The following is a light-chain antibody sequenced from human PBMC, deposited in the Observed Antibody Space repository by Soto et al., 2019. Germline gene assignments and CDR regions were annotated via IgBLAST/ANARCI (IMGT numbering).Light chain of an antibody. CDR1: SSDVGNYNL. J-gene: IGLJ2*01. V-gene: IGLV2-23*01. CDR3: CSYAGSTTYVV. CDR2: EDT. Sequence: QSALTQPASVSGSPGQSITMSCTGTSSDVGNYNLVSWYQQHPGKAPKLMIYEDTKWPSGVSNRFSGSKSGNTASLTISGLQAEDEADYYCCSYAGSTTYVVCGGGTKLTVL.